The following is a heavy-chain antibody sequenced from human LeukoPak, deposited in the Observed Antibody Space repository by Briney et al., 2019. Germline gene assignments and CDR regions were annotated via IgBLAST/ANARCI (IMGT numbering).Heavy chain of an antibody. D-gene: IGHD5-24*01. Sequence: ASVKVSCKASGYTFTSYGISWVRQAPGQGLEWMGWISAYNGNTNYAQKLQGRVTMTTDTSTGTAYMELRSLRSDDTAVYYCARDQEMATIQHFDYWGQGTLVTVSS. CDR3: ARDQEMATIQHFDY. CDR2: ISAYNGNT. J-gene: IGHJ4*02. V-gene: IGHV1-18*01. CDR1: GYTFTSYG.